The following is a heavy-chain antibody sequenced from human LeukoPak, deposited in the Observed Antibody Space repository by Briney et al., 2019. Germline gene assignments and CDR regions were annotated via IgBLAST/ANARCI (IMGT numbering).Heavy chain of an antibody. CDR2: INDSGST. D-gene: IGHD5-18*01. CDR1: GGSISTSSYY. Sequence: SETLSLTCTVSGGSISTSSYYWGWVRQPPGKGLEWIGEINDSGSTYYHPSLKSRFTISVDTSKNQFSLKLSSVTAADTAVYYCARYLQVDTAMAYYFDYWGQGTLVTVSS. V-gene: IGHV4-39*07. J-gene: IGHJ4*02. CDR3: ARYLQVDTAMAYYFDY.